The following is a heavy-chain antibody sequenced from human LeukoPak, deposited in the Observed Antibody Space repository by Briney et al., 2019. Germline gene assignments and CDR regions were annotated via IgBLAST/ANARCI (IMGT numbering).Heavy chain of an antibody. CDR1: GFTFDDYA. CDR2: ISWNSDSI. D-gene: IGHD6-13*01. J-gene: IGHJ3*02. CDR3: AKDKTRSSWYVDAFDN. Sequence: GRSLRLSCAASGFTFDDYAMHWVRQAPGKGLEWVSGISWNSDSIGYADSVKGRFTISRDNAKNSLYLQMNSLRAEDMALYYCAKDKTRSSWYVDAFDNWGQGTMVTVSS. V-gene: IGHV3-9*03.